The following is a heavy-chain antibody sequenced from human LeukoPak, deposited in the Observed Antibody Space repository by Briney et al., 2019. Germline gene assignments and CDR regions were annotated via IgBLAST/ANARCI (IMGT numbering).Heavy chain of an antibody. CDR3: AKAAVYSSSWTPFDD. J-gene: IGHJ4*02. Sequence: GSLRLSCAASGFTFSIYGMHWVRQAPGKGLEWVALFSADGINIYYADSVKGRFTISRDNSKNMLYLQMNSLRAEDTAVYYCAKAAVYSSSWTPFDDWGQGTLVTVSS. D-gene: IGHD6-13*01. V-gene: IGHV3-30*18. CDR1: GFTFSIYG. CDR2: FSADGINI.